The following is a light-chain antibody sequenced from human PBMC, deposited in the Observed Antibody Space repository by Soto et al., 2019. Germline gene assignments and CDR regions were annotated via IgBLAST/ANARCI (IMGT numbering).Light chain of an antibody. CDR3: TSYTSSITYV. CDR1: SSDVGCYNS. J-gene: IGLJ1*01. CDR2: DVS. V-gene: IGLV2-14*03. Sequence: QSVLTQPASVSGSPGQSIAISCTGTSSDVGCYNSVSWYQQHPGKAPKLIIYDVSNRPSGVSNRFSGSKSGNTASLTISGLQAEDEADYYCTSYTSSITYVFGTGTKVTVL.